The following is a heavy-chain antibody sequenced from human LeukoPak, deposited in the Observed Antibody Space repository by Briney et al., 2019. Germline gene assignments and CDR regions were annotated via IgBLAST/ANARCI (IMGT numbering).Heavy chain of an antibody. CDR2: ISSSSSTI. Sequence: PGGSLRLSCAASGFTFSSYSMNWVRQAPGKGLEWVSYISSSSSTIYYAASVKARFTISRDNAKNSLYLQMNSRRAEDTAVYYCARDEPEDYWGQGDLVTVSS. CDR3: ARDEPEDY. V-gene: IGHV3-48*01. CDR1: GFTFSSYS. J-gene: IGHJ4*02.